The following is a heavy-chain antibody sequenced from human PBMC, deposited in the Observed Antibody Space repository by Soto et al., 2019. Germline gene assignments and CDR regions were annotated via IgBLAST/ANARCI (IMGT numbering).Heavy chain of an antibody. CDR3: ARAPTVNNWFDP. CDR2: IYHSGST. V-gene: IGHV4-30-2*01. J-gene: IGHJ5*02. CDR1: GGSISSGGYS. Sequence: QLQLQESGSGLVKPSQTLSLTCAVSGGSISSGGYSWSWIRQPPGKGLEWIGYIYHSGSTYYNPSLKSRVTISVDSSKSHFSLKLSSVTAADSAVYYCARAPTVNNWFDPWGQGTLVTVSS. D-gene: IGHD4-17*01.